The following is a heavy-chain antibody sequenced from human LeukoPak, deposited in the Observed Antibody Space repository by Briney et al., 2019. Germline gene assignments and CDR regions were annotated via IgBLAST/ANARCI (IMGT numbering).Heavy chain of an antibody. V-gene: IGHV3-21*01. CDR1: GFTFSSYT. Sequence: PGGSLRLSCAASGFTFSSYTMNWVRQAPGKGLEWVSSISTSSIYIYYADSVKGRFTISRDNAKNSLYLQMNSLRAEDTAVYYCARGSNYCSSISCHMYDWGQGTLVTVSS. D-gene: IGHD2-2*02. J-gene: IGHJ4*02. CDR2: ISTSSIYI. CDR3: ARGSNYCSSISCHMYD.